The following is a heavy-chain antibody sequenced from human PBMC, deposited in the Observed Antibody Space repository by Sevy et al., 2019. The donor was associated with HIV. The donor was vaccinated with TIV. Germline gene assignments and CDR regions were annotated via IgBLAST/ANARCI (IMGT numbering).Heavy chain of an antibody. CDR1: GYTFTSYG. J-gene: IGHJ4*02. CDR3: ARENMITFGGVIVIRPFDY. Sequence: ASVKVSCKASGYTFTSYGISWVRQAPGQGLEWMGWISAYNGNTNYAQKLLGRVTMTTDTSTSTAYMELRSLRSDDTVVYYCARENMITFGGVIVIRPFDYWGQGTLVTVSS. D-gene: IGHD3-16*02. V-gene: IGHV1-18*04. CDR2: ISAYNGNT.